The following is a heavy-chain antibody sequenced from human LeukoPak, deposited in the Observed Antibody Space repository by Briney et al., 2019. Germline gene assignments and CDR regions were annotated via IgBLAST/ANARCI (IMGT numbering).Heavy chain of an antibody. CDR3: AKDYYGSGSYFRNYYYYMDV. CDR2: ISYDGSNK. Sequence: GGSLRLSCAASGFIFSNYGMHWVRQAPGKGLEWVAVISYDGSNKYYADSVKGRFTISRDNSKNTLYLQMNSLRAEDTAVYYCAKDYYGSGSYFRNYYYYMDVWGKGTTVTISS. CDR1: GFIFSNYG. V-gene: IGHV3-30*18. D-gene: IGHD3-10*01. J-gene: IGHJ6*03.